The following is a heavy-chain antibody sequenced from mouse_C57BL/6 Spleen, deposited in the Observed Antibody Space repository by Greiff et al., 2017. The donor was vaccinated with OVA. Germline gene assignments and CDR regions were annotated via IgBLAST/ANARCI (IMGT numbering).Heavy chain of an antibody. J-gene: IGHJ4*01. CDR2: IDPSDSST. Sequence: QVHVKQPGAELVKPGASVKLSCKASGYTFTSYWMQWVKQRPGQGLAWLGEIDPSDSSTNYNQQFKGKATWTVDTSASTAYMQLSSLTSEDSAVYYCARGRAMDDWGQGTSVTVSS. CDR1: GYTFTSYW. V-gene: IGHV1-50*01. CDR3: ARGRAMDD.